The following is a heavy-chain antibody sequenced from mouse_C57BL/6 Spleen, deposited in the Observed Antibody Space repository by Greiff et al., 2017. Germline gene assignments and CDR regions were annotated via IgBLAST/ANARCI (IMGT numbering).Heavy chain of an antibody. CDR1: GFSLTSYG. V-gene: IGHV2-2*01. J-gene: IGHJ3*01. CDR3: ATPGYYGNYVGFAY. Sequence: QVQLQQSGPGLVQPSQSLSITCTVSGFSLTSYGVHWVRQSPGKGLEWLGVIWSGGSTDYNAAFISRLSISKDNSKSQVFFKMNSLQADDTAIYYCATPGYYGNYVGFAYWGQGTLVTVSA. CDR2: IWSGGST. D-gene: IGHD2-1*01.